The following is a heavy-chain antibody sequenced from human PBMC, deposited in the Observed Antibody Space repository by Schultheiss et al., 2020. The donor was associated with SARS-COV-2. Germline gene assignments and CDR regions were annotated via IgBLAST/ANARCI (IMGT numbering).Heavy chain of an antibody. V-gene: IGHV3-74*01. Sequence: GGSLRLSCAASGFTFSSYAMSWVRQAPGKGLEWVSRINSDGSSTSYADSVKGRFTISRDNAKNTLYLHMNSLRADDTAVYYCARVGPIAVAAVDYWGQGTLVTVSS. J-gene: IGHJ4*02. CDR1: GFTFSSYA. D-gene: IGHD6-19*01. CDR3: ARVGPIAVAAVDY. CDR2: INSDGSST.